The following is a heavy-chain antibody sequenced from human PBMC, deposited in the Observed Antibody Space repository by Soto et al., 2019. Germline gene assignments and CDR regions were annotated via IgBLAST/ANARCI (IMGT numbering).Heavy chain of an antibody. CDR1: GGSTTNSGHY. V-gene: IGHV4-31*03. D-gene: IGHD4-4*01. J-gene: IGHJ5*02. CDR2: IHDSGNA. CDR3: ARDKFSYGNNGWFDP. Sequence: QVQLQESGPGLVNPSQTLSITCTVSGGSTTNSGHYWSWVRQRPGKGLEWVGYIHDSGNADYNPILKSRASISVDSSKNPFSLKLTSVTAADTAKYFCARDKFSYGNNGWFDPWGQGILVTVS.